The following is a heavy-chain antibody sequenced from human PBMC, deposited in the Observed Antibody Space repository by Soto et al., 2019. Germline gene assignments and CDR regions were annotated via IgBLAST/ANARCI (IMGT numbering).Heavy chain of an antibody. CDR1: GFTFSSYA. CDR2: MSYDGSNI. V-gene: IGHV3-30-3*01. Sequence: GGSLRLSCAASGFTFSSYAMHWVRQAPGKGLEWVAVMSYDGSNIYYADSVRGRFTISRDNSKNTLFVLMKSLRPEDTAVYYCARGGRYCSGTSCYPLDYWGQGTLVTVSS. CDR3: ARGGRYCSGTSCYPLDY. J-gene: IGHJ4*02. D-gene: IGHD2-2*01.